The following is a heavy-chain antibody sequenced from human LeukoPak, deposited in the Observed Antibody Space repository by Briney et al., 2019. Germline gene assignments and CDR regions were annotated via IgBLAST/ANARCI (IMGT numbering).Heavy chain of an antibody. Sequence: EASVKVSCKASGFTFTSSAVQWVRQARGQRLEWIGWIVVGSGNTNYAQKFQERVTITRDMSTSTAYMELRSLRSEDTAVYYCAAESSSGFFDWFDPWGQGTLVTVSS. CDR1: GFTFTSSA. CDR2: IVVGSGNT. CDR3: AAESSSGFFDWFDP. D-gene: IGHD3-22*01. V-gene: IGHV1-58*01. J-gene: IGHJ5*02.